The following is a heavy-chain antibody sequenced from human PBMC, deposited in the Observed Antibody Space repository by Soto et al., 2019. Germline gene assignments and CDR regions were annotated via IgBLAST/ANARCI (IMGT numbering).Heavy chain of an antibody. CDR1: GGSISSGCYS. CDR2: IYHSGST. Sequence: SETLSLTCAVSGGSISSGCYSWSWIRQPPGKGLEWIGEIYHSGSTNYNPSLKSRVTISVDKSKNQFSLKLSSVTAADTAVYYCARSTMVRGVIISRLIDYWGQGTLVTVS. D-gene: IGHD3-10*01. V-gene: IGHV4-30-2*01. CDR3: ARSTMVRGVIISRLIDY. J-gene: IGHJ4*02.